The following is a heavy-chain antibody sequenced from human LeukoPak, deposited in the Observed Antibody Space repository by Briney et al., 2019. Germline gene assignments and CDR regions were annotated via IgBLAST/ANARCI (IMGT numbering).Heavy chain of an antibody. Sequence: GGSLRLSRAASGFPFRDYYMTWIRQAPGKGLEWISYISRSGDSLYFADSVEGRFTISRDNAKNSLFLQMNSLRVDDTAVYYCAREVVIFPDYYYYGMDVWGQGTTVTVSS. CDR3: AREVVIFPDYYYYGMDV. V-gene: IGHV3-11*01. D-gene: IGHD3-16*01. J-gene: IGHJ6*02. CDR1: GFPFRDYY. CDR2: ISRSGDSL.